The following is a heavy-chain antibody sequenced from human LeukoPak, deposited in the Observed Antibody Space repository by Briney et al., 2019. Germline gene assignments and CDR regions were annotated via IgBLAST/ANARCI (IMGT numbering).Heavy chain of an antibody. J-gene: IGHJ4*02. CDR1: GFIFSSYA. D-gene: IGHD3-22*01. V-gene: IGHV3-23*01. CDR2: ISGSGTNT. CDR3: AKGYYFDSSGYYYDY. Sequence: GGSLRLSCAASGFIFSSYAMIWVRQAQGKGLEWVSGISGSGTNTYYADSVKGRFTISRDNSKNTLYLQMNSLRAEDTAVYYCAKGYYFDSSGYYYDYWGQGTLVTVSS.